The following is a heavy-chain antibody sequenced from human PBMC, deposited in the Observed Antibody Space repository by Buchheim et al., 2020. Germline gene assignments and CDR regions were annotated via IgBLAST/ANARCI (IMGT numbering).Heavy chain of an antibody. D-gene: IGHD2-21*02. Sequence: QVQLVESGGGVVQPGRSLRLSCAASGFTFSSYGMHWVRQAPGKGLEWVAVISYDGSNKYYADSVKGRFTISRDNSKNTLYLQMNSLRAEDTAVYFGVTAHFDYWGQGTL. CDR3: VTAHFDY. V-gene: IGHV3-30*03. J-gene: IGHJ4*02. CDR1: GFTFSSYG. CDR2: ISYDGSNK.